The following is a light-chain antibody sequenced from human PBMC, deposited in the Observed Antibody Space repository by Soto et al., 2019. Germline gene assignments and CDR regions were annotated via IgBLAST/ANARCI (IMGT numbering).Light chain of an antibody. J-gene: IGKJ1*01. Sequence: DIQMTQSPSSLSPSVGDRVTITCRASRSISDWLAWYQQKPGKAPELLIFDASNLKSGVSSRFSGRGSGTEFTLTISRLQHDDVATYYCLQYSSHSWTFGQGTKVDIK. CDR2: DAS. CDR3: LQYSSHSWT. V-gene: IGKV1-5*01. CDR1: RSISDW.